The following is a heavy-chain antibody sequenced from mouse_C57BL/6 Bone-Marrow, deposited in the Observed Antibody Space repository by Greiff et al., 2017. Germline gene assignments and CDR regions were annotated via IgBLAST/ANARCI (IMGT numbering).Heavy chain of an antibody. Sequence: QVQLQQPGAELVMPGASVKLSCKASGYTFTSYWMHWVKQRPGQGLEWIGEIDPSDSYTNYNQKFKGKSTLTVDKSSSTAYMQLSSLTSEGSAVYYCARGERFAYWGQGTLVTVSA. V-gene: IGHV1-69*01. CDR3: ARGERFAY. CDR1: GYTFTSYW. CDR2: IDPSDSYT. J-gene: IGHJ3*01.